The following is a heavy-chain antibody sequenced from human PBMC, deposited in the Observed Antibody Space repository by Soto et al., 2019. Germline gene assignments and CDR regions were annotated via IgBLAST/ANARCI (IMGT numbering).Heavy chain of an antibody. D-gene: IGHD1-26*01. V-gene: IGHV3-53*01. CDR3: ARHRHPRGTVGATSPLDP. J-gene: IGHJ5*02. CDR2: HYSGGST. Sequence: GGSLRLSCAISGFSVSSNYLSWVRQAPGKGLEWVSVHYSGGSTYYADSVQGRFTISRDKSNNTLHLQMRRVRAEDTAVYFCARHRHPRGTVGATSPLDPWGQGTQVTVSS. CDR1: GFSVSSNY.